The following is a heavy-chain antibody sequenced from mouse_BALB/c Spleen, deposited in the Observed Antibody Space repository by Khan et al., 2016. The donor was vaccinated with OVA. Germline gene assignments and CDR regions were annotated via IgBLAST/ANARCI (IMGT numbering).Heavy chain of an antibody. CDR3: ARLEDT. J-gene: IGHJ2*01. CDR1: GFSLTSYG. V-gene: IGHV2-9*02. Sequence: VQVVESGPGLVAPSQSLSITCTVSGFSLTSYGVHWVRQPPGQGLEWLGVIWAGGSTNYNSALMSSLSISKDNSKSQVSLKMNSLQTEDTAMYYCARLEDTWGQGTTLTVSS. CDR2: IWAGGST.